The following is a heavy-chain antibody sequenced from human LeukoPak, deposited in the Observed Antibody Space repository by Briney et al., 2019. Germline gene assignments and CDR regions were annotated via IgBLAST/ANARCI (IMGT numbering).Heavy chain of an antibody. CDR1: GFTLSSYW. J-gene: IGHJ4*02. CDR2: INSDGSST. Sequence: GGSLRLSCAASGFTLSSYWMHWVRQTPGQGLVWVSRINSDGSSTSYADSVKGRFTISRDNAKNTLYLQMNSLRAEDTAVYYCTRADTTVHSGQGTLVTVSS. D-gene: IGHD1-1*01. CDR3: TRADTTVH. V-gene: IGHV3-74*01.